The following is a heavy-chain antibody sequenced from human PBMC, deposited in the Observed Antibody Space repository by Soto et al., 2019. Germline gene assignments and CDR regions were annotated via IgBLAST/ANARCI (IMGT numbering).Heavy chain of an antibody. D-gene: IGHD3-16*02. V-gene: IGHV4-34*01. J-gene: IGHJ4*02. Sequence: SETLSRTCPVYGGSFSGYYWSWIRQPPGKGLEWIGEINHSGSTNYNPSLKSRVTISVDTSKNQFSLKLSSVTAADTAVYYCARVNDYVWGSYRLDYWGQGTLVTVSS. CDR2: INHSGST. CDR3: ARVNDYVWGSYRLDY. CDR1: GGSFSGYY.